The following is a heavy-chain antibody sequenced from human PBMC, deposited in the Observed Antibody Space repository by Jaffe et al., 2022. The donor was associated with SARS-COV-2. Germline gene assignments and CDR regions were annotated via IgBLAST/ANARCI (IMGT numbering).Heavy chain of an antibody. CDR3: ARHPGWGRGYYFDY. Sequence: QLQLQESGPGLVKPSETLSLTCTVSGGSISSSSYYWGWIRQPPGKGLEWIGSIYYSGSTYYNPSLKSRVTISVDTSKNQFSLKLSSVTAADTAVYYCARHPGWGRGYYFDYWGQGTLVTVSS. V-gene: IGHV4-39*01. D-gene: IGHD6-19*01. CDR1: GGSISSSSYY. J-gene: IGHJ4*02. CDR2: IYYSGST.